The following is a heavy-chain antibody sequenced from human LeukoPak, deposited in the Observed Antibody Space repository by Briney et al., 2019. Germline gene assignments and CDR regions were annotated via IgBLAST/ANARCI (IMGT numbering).Heavy chain of an antibody. V-gene: IGHV4-59*01. D-gene: IGHD1-26*01. Sequence: PSEILSLTCTVSGGSISSYYWSWIRQPPGKGLEWIGYIYYSGSTNYNPSLESRVTISVDTSKNQFSLKLSSVTAADTAVYYCARVGATGAFDIWGQGTMVTVSS. CDR3: ARVGATGAFDI. CDR2: IYYSGST. CDR1: GGSISSYY. J-gene: IGHJ3*02.